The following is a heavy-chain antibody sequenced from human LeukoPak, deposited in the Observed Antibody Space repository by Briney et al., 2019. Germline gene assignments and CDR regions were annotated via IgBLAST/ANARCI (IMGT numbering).Heavy chain of an antibody. D-gene: IGHD6-13*01. J-gene: IGHJ4*02. CDR2: ISSTSIYT. V-gene: IGHV3-11*05. Sequence: PGGSLRLSCAASGFTFSDYYMSWIRQAPGKGLEWVSDISSTSIYTNYADSVKGRFTISRDNAKNSLYLQMNSLRAEDTAVYYCAREDGYSISWYSRYWGQGTLVTVSS. CDR3: AREDGYSISWYSRY. CDR1: GFTFSDYY.